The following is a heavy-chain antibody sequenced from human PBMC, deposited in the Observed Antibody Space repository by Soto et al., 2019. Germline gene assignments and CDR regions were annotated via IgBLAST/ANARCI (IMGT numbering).Heavy chain of an antibody. CDR3: ARDHYVRYYFDY. Sequence: SCNQSRLASSPNTRSCAGQAPGQGLEWMGRIIPILGIANYAQKFQGRVTITADKSTSTAYMELSSLRSEDTAVYYCARDHYVRYYFDYWGQGTLVTVSS. D-gene: IGHD3-10*02. CDR1: RLASSPNT. CDR2: IIPILGIA. V-gene: IGHV1-69*04. J-gene: IGHJ4*02.